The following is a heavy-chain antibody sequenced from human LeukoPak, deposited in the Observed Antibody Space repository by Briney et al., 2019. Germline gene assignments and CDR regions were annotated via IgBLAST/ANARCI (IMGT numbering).Heavy chain of an antibody. D-gene: IGHD2-8*02. CDR3: ARVAVYAMEGYWFDP. CDR2: IYYSGST. J-gene: IGHJ5*02. Sequence: SETLSLTCTVSGGSISSGGYYWSWIRQHPGKGLEWIGYIYYSGSTYYNSSLKSRVTISVDTSKNQFSLKLSSVTAADTAVYYCARVAVYAMEGYWFDPWGQGTLVTVSS. CDR1: GGSISSGGYY. V-gene: IGHV4-31*03.